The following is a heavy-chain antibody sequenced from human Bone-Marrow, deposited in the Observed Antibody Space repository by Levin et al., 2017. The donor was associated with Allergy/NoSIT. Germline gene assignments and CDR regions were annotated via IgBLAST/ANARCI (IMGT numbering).Heavy chain of an antibody. CDR3: AKVPDTAMTASGDFQH. V-gene: IGHV3-30*18. Sequence: GGSLRLSCAASGFSFSDYGMHWIRQAPGKGPEWVAFTSYNGRHYQHARSVEGRFTISRDNSKNTLHLQMDSLRAEDTAVYYCAKVPDTAMTASGDFQHWSQVTLVTVS. J-gene: IGHJ1*01. CDR2: TSYNGRHY. CDR1: GFSFSDYG. D-gene: IGHD3-16*01.